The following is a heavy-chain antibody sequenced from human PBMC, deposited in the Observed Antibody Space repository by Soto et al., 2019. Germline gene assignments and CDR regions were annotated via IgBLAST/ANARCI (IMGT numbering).Heavy chain of an antibody. CDR3: ARGRDHAFDI. V-gene: IGHV3-48*02. CDR1: GFSFSNCA. J-gene: IGHJ3*02. CDR2: ITSTSSTI. Sequence: EVQLVESGGGLVQPGGSLRLSCAASGFSFSNCAMNWVRQAPGKGLEWLSFITSTSSTIYYADSVKGRFTISRDNAKNSLFLHMDSLRDEDTAVYYCARGRDHAFDIWGQGTVVTVSS.